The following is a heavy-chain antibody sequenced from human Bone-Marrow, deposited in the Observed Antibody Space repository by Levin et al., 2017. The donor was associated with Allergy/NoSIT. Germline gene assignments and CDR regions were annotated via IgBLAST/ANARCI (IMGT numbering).Heavy chain of an antibody. CDR1: DGSISSSNW. D-gene: IGHD7-27*01. J-gene: IGHJ5*02. CDR3: ARRNVLAPGEDWFDP. CDR2: IYHSGST. V-gene: IGHV4-4*02. Sequence: TGGSLRLSCGVSDGSISSSNWWTWVRQPPGKGLEWIGEIYHSGSTNYNPSLKSRVTISVEKSKNQFSLKLSSVTAADTAVYYCARRNVLAPGEDWFDPWGQGTLVTVSS.